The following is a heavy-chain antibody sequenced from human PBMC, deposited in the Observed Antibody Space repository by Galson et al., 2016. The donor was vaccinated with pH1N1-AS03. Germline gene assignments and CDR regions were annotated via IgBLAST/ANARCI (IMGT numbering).Heavy chain of an antibody. CDR3: AREMGIMDVFGI. J-gene: IGHJ3*02. CDR2: ISPYNGNT. CDR1: AYTFTTYG. V-gene: IGHV1-18*01. D-gene: IGHD3-16*01. Sequence: SAYTFTTYGISWVRQAPGQGLEWMGWISPYNGNTNYAQKLQGRVTMTTDTSTSTAYMELRSLKSDDTAVYYCAREMGIMDVFGIWGQGTMVTVAS.